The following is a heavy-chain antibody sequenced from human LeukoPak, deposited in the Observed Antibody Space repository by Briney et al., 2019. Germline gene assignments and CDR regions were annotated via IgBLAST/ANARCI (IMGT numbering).Heavy chain of an antibody. CDR2: IIPIFGTA. V-gene: IGHV1-69*06. D-gene: IGHD1-26*01. J-gene: IGHJ4*02. CDR1: GGTFSSYA. CDR3: ASLVGATTGSVDY. Sequence: GASVEVSCKASGGTFSSYAISWVRQAPGQGLEWMGGIIPIFGTANYAQKFQGRVTITADKSTSTAYMELSSLRSEDTAVYYCASLVGATTGSVDYWGQGTLVTVSS.